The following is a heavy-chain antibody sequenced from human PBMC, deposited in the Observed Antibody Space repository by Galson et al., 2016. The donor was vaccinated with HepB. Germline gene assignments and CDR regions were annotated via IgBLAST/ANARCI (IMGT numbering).Heavy chain of an antibody. CDR3: GRLVLTINTFAF. V-gene: IGHV5-51*01. Sequence: QSGAEVKRPGEPLTISCQDSGYYFTSYWVGWVRQRPGRGLEWMGIISPGDSEVTYNPSFEGQVTISADMSTGTTYLQWTSLKASDTAMYYCGRLVLTINTFAFWGQGTMVTVSS. CDR2: ISPGDSEV. CDR1: GYYFTSYW. D-gene: IGHD2-8*02. J-gene: IGHJ3*01.